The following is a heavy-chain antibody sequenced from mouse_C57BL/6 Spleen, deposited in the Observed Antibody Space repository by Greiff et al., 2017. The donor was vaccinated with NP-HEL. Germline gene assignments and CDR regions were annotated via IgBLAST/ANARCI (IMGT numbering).Heavy chain of an antibody. CDR3: TRWDYYGSILFDY. CDR2: IDPETGGT. CDR1: GYTFTDYE. D-gene: IGHD1-1*01. J-gene: IGHJ2*01. V-gene: IGHV1-15*01. Sequence: QVQLQQSGAELVRPGASVTLSCKASGYTFTDYEMHWVKQTPVHGLEWIGAIDPETGGTAYNQKFKGKAILTADKSSSTAYMELRSLTSEDSAVYYCTRWDYYGSILFDYWGQGTTLTVSS.